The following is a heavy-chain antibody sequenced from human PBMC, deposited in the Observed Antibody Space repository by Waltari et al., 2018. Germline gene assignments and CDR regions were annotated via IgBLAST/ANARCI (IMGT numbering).Heavy chain of an antibody. CDR1: GGSFTDST. D-gene: IGHD3-22*01. Sequence: QVQLVQSGAEVKKPGSSVKVSCKASGGSFTDSTFNWVRQAPGQGLEGMGRIVPLVDIADYTQEFQGRATFTADTSTRTAYMTLRNLRSEDTAVYYCARADYYDSSGLDHWGPGTLVTVSS. CDR3: ARADYYDSSGLDH. V-gene: IGHV1-69*02. CDR2: IVPLVDIA. J-gene: IGHJ4*02.